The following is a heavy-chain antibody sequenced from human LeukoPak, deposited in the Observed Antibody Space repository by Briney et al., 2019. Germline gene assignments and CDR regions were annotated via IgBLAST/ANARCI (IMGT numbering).Heavy chain of an antibody. J-gene: IGHJ4*02. CDR3: ARERDSSSWYQRSIYYFDY. CDR1: GGSFSGYY. CDR2: INHSGST. D-gene: IGHD6-13*01. V-gene: IGHV4-34*01. Sequence: SETLSLTCAVYGGSFSGYYWSWIRQPPGKGLEWIGEINHSGSTNYNPSLKSRVTISVDTSKNQFSLKLSSVTAADTAVYYCARERDSSSWYQRSIYYFDYXGQGTLVTVSX.